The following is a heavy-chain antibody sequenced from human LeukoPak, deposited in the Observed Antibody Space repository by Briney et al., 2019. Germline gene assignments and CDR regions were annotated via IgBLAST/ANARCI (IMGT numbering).Heavy chain of an antibody. J-gene: IGHJ4*02. D-gene: IGHD6-19*01. Sequence: GGSLRLSCAAPGFMFHDYAIHWVRHAPGKGLEWVSLISGDGGSTFYADSVKGRFTISRDNSKNSLYLQMNSLRSDDTALYYCARESESSGWYDYWGQGTLVTVSS. V-gene: IGHV3-43*02. CDR1: GFMFHDYA. CDR2: ISGDGGST. CDR3: ARESESSGWYDY.